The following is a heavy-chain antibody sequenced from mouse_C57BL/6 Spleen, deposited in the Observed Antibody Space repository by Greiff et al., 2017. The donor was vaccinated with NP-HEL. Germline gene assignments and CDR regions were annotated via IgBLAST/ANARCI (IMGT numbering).Heavy chain of an antibody. CDR1: GFTFSDYG. Sequence: EVKLVESGGGLVKPGGSLKLSCAASGFTFSDYGMHWVRQAPEKGLEWVAYLSSGSSTIYYADTVKGRFTISRDNAKNTLFLQMTSLRSEDTAMYYCARPYDYGYAMDYWGQGTSVTVSS. D-gene: IGHD2-4*01. J-gene: IGHJ4*01. CDR3: ARPYDYGYAMDY. V-gene: IGHV5-17*01. CDR2: LSSGSSTI.